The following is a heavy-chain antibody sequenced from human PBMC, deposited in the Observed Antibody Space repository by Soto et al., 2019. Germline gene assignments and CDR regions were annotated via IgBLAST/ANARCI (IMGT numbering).Heavy chain of an antibody. Sequence: GGSLRLSCAAPGVTFSSYSMNWIRQAPGKGLEWVSSISSSSSYIYYADSVKGRFTISRDNSKNMLFLQMNSLRAEDTAIYYCAKKVNSGSGSQYFDYWGQGTLVTVSS. J-gene: IGHJ4*02. CDR2: ISSSSSYI. V-gene: IGHV3-21*04. CDR1: GVTFSSYS. D-gene: IGHD3-10*01. CDR3: AKKVNSGSGSQYFDY.